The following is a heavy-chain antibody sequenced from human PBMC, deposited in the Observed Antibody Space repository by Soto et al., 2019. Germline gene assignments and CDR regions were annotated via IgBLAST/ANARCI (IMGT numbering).Heavy chain of an antibody. D-gene: IGHD3-10*01. Sequence: QVQLVESGGGVVQPGRSLRLSCAASGFTFSSYGMHWVRQAPGKGLEWVAVISYDGSNKYYADSVKGRFTISRDNSKNTLYLQMNSLRAEDTAVYYCANTMRGGNDYWGQGTLVTVSS. V-gene: IGHV3-30*18. J-gene: IGHJ4*02. CDR2: ISYDGSNK. CDR3: ANTMRGGNDY. CDR1: GFTFSSYG.